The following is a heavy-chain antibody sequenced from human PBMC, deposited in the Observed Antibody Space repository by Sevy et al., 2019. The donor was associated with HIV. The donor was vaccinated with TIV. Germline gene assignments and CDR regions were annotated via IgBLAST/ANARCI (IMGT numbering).Heavy chain of an antibody. J-gene: IGHJ1*01. Sequence: ASVKVSCKASGGTFSSYAISWVRQAPGQGLEWMGGIIPIFGTANYAQKFQGRVTITADESTSTAYMELSSLRSEDTAVYYCARRGYSSGWSPAEYFQHWGQGTLVTVSS. CDR1: GGTFSSYA. V-gene: IGHV1-69*13. CDR3: ARRGYSSGWSPAEYFQH. D-gene: IGHD6-19*01. CDR2: IIPIFGTA.